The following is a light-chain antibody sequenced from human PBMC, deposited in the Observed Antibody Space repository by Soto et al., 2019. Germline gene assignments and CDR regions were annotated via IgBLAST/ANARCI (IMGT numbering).Light chain of an antibody. CDR1: SSNIGTSS. Sequence: QSVLTQPHSASGTPGQRVTISCSGSSSNIGTSSVHWFQQLPGTAPKLLISTTNQRPSGVPEGFSGAKSGTSASLAISGLQSEDEAAYYCAAWDDSLSGQVFGTGTQLTVL. CDR2: TTN. V-gene: IGLV1-44*01. CDR3: AAWDDSLSGQV. J-gene: IGLJ1*01.